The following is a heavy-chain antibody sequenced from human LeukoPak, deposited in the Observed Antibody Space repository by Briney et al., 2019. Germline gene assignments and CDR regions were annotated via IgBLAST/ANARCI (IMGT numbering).Heavy chain of an antibody. Sequence: PGGSLRLSCAASGFTFSSYAMSWVRQAPGKGLEWVSAISGSGGSTYYADSVKGRFTISRDNSKNTLYLQMNSLRAEDTAVYYCARDEGVYYYDNSGFTLDYWGQGTLVTVSS. D-gene: IGHD3-22*01. CDR3: ARDEGVYYYDNSGFTLDY. J-gene: IGHJ4*02. CDR2: ISGSGGST. V-gene: IGHV3-23*01. CDR1: GFTFSSYA.